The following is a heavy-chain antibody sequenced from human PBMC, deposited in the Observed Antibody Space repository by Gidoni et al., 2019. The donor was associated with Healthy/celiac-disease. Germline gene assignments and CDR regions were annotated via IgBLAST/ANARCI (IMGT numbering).Heavy chain of an antibody. J-gene: IGHJ4*02. Sequence: EVQLVESGGGLVKPGGSLRLSCAASGFTFSSYSMTWVRQAPGKGLEWVSSISRSSSYIYYAEAGKGQFTIARDKAKNSLYLQMNSLRAEETAVYYCARDGGALVCGRSRPYYYVDYWGQGTLVTVSS. CDR2: ISRSSSYI. CDR1: GFTFSSYS. V-gene: IGHV3-21*03. CDR3: ARDGGALVCGRSRPYYYVDY. D-gene: IGHD3-16*01.